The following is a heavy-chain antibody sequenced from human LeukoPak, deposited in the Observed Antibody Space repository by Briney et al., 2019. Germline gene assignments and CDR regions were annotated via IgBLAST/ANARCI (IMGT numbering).Heavy chain of an antibody. CDR1: GYTFTSYG. CDR2: ISAYNGNT. J-gene: IGHJ3*02. V-gene: IGHV1-18*01. CDR3: ARDRRDIVVVPAAMIGYHDAFDI. Sequence: ASVKVSCKASGYTFTSYGISWVRQAPGQGLEGMGWISAYNGNTNYAQKLQGRVTMTTDTSTSTAYMELRSLRSDDTAVYYCARDRRDIVVVPAAMIGYHDAFDIWGQGTMVTVSS. D-gene: IGHD2-2*01.